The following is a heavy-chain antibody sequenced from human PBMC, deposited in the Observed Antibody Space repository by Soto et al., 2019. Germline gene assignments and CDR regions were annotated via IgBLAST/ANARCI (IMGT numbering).Heavy chain of an antibody. V-gene: IGHV1-2*04. J-gene: IGHJ6*03. Sequence: QVQLVQSGAEVKKPGASVRVSCKASGYSFSAYYIHWMRQAPGQGLEWMGWINPNRGCTKFAQKFQGWVTMTKDSSISTAYMELSRLKSDDTAVYFCARESGGTTATLDYYYFYMDVWGKGTTVTVSS. CDR3: ARESGGTTATLDYYYFYMDV. D-gene: IGHD4-17*01. CDR1: GYSFSAYY. CDR2: INPNRGCT.